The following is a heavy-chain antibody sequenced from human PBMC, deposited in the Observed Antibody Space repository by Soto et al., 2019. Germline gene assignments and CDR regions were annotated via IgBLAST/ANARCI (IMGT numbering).Heavy chain of an antibody. V-gene: IGHV3-48*01. CDR2: ISSSSSTI. D-gene: IGHD1-20*01. Sequence: EVQLVESGGGLVQPGGSLRLSCAASGFTFSSYSMNWVRQAPGMGLEWVSYISSSSSTIYYADSVKGRFTISRDNAKNSLYLQMNSLRAEDTAVYYCARDIRGFTLSNYYYYMDVWGKGTTVTVSS. J-gene: IGHJ6*03. CDR1: GFTFSSYS. CDR3: ARDIRGFTLSNYYYYMDV.